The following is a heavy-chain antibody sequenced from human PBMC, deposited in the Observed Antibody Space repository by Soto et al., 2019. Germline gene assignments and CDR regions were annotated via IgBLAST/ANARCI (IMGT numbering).Heavy chain of an antibody. J-gene: IGHJ4*02. CDR2: IYYSGST. CDR1: GGSISSGGYY. D-gene: IGHD5-12*01. Sequence: QVQLQESGPGLVKPSQTLSLTCTVSGGSISSGGYYWSWIRQHPGKGLEWIGYIYYSGSTYYNPSLKSRVTISVDTSKNQFSLKLSSVTAADTAVYYCARGMRDGYNYGRFDYWGQGTLVTVSS. CDR3: ARGMRDGYNYGRFDY. V-gene: IGHV4-31*03.